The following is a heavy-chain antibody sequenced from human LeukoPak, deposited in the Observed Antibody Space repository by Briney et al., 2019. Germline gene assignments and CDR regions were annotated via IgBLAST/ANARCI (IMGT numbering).Heavy chain of an antibody. D-gene: IGHD2-15*01. CDR3: ARDLGSRYCSGGSCYGFDY. CDR1: GFTFSSYW. Sequence: GWSLRLSCAASGFTFSSYWMHWVRQAPGKGLVWVSRINSDGSSTSYADSVKGRFTISRDNAKNTLYLQMNSLRAEDTAVYYCARDLGSRYCSGGSCYGFDYWGQGTLVTVSS. J-gene: IGHJ4*02. CDR2: INSDGSST. V-gene: IGHV3-74*01.